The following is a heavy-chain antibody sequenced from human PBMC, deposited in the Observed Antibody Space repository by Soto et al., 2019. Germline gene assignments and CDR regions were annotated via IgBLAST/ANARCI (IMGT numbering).Heavy chain of an antibody. V-gene: IGHV5-10-1*01. CDR2: IDPSDSQT. Sequence: ESLKISFKGSGYSFAVYWITWVRQKPEKGLEWMGRIDPSDSQTYYSPSFRGHVTISVTKSITTVFLQWSSLRASDTAMYYCARQIYDSDTGPNFQYYFDSWGQGTPVTVSS. CDR3: ARQIYDSDTGPNFQYYFDS. J-gene: IGHJ4*02. CDR1: GYSFAVYW. D-gene: IGHD3-22*01.